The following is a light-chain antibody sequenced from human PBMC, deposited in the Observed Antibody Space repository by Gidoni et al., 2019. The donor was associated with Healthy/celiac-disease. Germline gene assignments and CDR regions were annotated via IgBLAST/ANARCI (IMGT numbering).Light chain of an antibody. V-gene: IGKV1-5*01. CDR2: DAS. CDR3: QQYNSFPS. J-gene: IGKJ1*01. CDR1: QSISSW. Sequence: DIQLSQSPSTLSATVGARVTITCRASQSISSWLAWYQQKPRKAPKLLIYDASSLAGGVPSRFSGSGAGTEFTLTISSLQPDDFATYYCQQYNSFPSFGQGTKVEIK.